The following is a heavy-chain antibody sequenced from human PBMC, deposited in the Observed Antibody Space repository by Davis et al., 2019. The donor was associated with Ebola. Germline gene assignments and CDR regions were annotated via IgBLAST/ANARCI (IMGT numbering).Heavy chain of an antibody. J-gene: IGHJ6*02. Sequence: GESLKISCAASGFTFSSYGMHWVRQAPGKGLEWVAVIWYDGSNRYYSDSVKGQFTISRDNSKNLQMNSLRAEDTAVYYCARDLRQLNYGMDVWGQGTTVTVSS. CDR2: IWYDGSNR. D-gene: IGHD1-1*01. V-gene: IGHV3-33*01. CDR1: GFTFSSYG. CDR3: ARDLRQLNYGMDV.